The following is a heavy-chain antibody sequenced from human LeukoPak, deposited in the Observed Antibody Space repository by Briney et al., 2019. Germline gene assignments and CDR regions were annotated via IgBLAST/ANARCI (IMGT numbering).Heavy chain of an antibody. D-gene: IGHD4-11*01. Sequence: PGGSLRLSCAASGFTFGDYAMHWVRQAPGKGLEWVSGISWNSGRTAYADSVKGRITISRDNVKNSLSLQMNSLTAEDTALYYCAKTMRLQSHYFDSWGQGTLVTVSS. J-gene: IGHJ4*02. CDR2: ISWNSGRT. CDR1: GFTFGDYA. CDR3: AKTMRLQSHYFDS. V-gene: IGHV3-9*01.